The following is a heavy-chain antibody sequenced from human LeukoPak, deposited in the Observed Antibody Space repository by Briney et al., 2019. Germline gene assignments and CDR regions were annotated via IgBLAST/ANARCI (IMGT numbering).Heavy chain of an antibody. Sequence: SQTLSLTCTVSGGSISSGGYYWSWIRQHPGKGLEWIGYIYYSGSTYYNPSLKSRVTISVDTSKNQFSLKLSSVTAADTAVYYCARDGGIQLWSGVSYFDYWGQGTLVTVSS. CDR3: ARDGGIQLWSGVSYFDY. D-gene: IGHD5-18*01. J-gene: IGHJ4*02. V-gene: IGHV4-31*03. CDR2: IYYSGST. CDR1: GGSISSGGYY.